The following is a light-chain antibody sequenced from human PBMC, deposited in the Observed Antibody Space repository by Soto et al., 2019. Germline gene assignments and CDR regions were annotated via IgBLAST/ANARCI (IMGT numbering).Light chain of an antibody. Sequence: QSALTQPASVSGSPGQSITISCTGTSSDVGGYNYVSWYQHHPGKAPKVIIYDVTNRPTGVSDRFSGSKSGNTASLTISGLQAEDEAEYFCNSYTTGSSLVVFGGGTKVTVL. V-gene: IGLV2-14*03. CDR1: SSDVGGYNY. CDR3: NSYTTGSSLVV. J-gene: IGLJ2*01. CDR2: DVT.